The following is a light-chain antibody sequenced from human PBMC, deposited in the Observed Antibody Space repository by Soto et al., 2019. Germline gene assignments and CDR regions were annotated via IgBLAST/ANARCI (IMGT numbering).Light chain of an antibody. J-gene: IGLJ1*01. CDR1: SSDVGGHNS. CDR2: DVS. V-gene: IGLV2-14*01. Sequence: QSALTQPGSVSGSPGQSITISCTGTSSDVGGHNSVSWYRQDPGKAPKLMIYDVSNRPSGVSDRFSGSKSGNTASLTISGLQIEDEADYYCSSFTSSVTYVFGTGTKVTVL. CDR3: SSFTSSVTYV.